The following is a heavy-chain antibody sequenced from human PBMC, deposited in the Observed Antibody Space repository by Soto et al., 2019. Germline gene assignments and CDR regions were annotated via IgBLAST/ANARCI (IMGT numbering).Heavy chain of an antibody. CDR1: GFTFSSYA. V-gene: IGHV3-23*01. D-gene: IGHD6-19*01. CDR2: ISGSGGST. J-gene: IGHJ4*02. CDR3: AKAMEYSSGLVGYFDY. Sequence: EVQLLESGGGLVQPGGSLRISCAASGFTFSSYAMSWVRQAPGKGLEWVSAISGSGGSTYYAESVKGRFTISRDNSKNTLDLQLSSLRAEDTAVYYCAKAMEYSSGLVGYFDYGGQGPLVSVSS.